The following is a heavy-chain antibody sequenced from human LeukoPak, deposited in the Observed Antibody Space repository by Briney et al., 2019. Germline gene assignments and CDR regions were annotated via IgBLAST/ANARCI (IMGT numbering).Heavy chain of an antibody. V-gene: IGHV4-34*01. CDR3: ARVGGSGWLHAFDI. D-gene: IGHD6-19*01. J-gene: IGHJ3*02. CDR2: INHSGSA. Sequence: SETLSLTCAVYGGSFSGYYWSWIRQPPGKGLEWIGEINHSGSANYNPSLKSRVTISVDTSKNQFSLKLSSVTAADTAVYYCARVGGSGWLHAFDIWGQGTMVTVSS. CDR1: GGSFSGYY.